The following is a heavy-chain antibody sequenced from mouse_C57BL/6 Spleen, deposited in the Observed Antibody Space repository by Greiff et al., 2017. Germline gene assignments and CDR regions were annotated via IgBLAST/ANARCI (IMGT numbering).Heavy chain of an antibody. J-gene: IGHJ1*03. V-gene: IGHV1-53*01. D-gene: IGHD1-1*01. CDR3: ARADYYGNNWYFDV. CDR1: GYTFTSYW. Sequence: QVHVKQPGTELVQPGASVKLSCKASGYTFTSYWMHWVKQRPGQGLEWIGTINPSNGGTNYNEKFKSKATLTVDKSSSTAYMQLSSLTSEDSAVYDCARADYYGNNWYFDVWGTGTTVTVSS. CDR2: INPSNGGT.